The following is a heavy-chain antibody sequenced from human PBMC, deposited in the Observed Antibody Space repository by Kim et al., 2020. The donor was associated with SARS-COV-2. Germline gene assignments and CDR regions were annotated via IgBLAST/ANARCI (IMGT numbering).Heavy chain of an antibody. J-gene: IGHJ6*02. Sequence: GRSLRLSCAASGFTFSSYGMHWVRQAPGKGLEWVAVISYDGSNKYYADSVKGRFTISRDNSKNTLYLQMNSLRAEDTAVYYCAKDLGIAVAGTLHYGMDVWGQGTTVTVSS. D-gene: IGHD6-19*01. CDR2: ISYDGSNK. V-gene: IGHV3-30*18. CDR1: GFTFSSYG. CDR3: AKDLGIAVAGTLHYGMDV.